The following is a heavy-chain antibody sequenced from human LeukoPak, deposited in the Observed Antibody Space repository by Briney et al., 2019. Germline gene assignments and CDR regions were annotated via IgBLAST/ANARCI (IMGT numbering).Heavy chain of an antibody. CDR3: AKDQGLDDYVWGSYRYKSLDY. CDR2: ISGGGGGT. D-gene: IGHD3-16*02. CDR1: GYTFSSYA. Sequence: GGSLRLSCAASGYTFSSYAMNWVRQAPGKGLEWVSAISGGGGGTYYADSVKGRFTISRDNSKNTLYLQMNSLRAEDTAVYYCAKDQGLDDYVWGSYRYKSLDYWGQGTLVTVSS. V-gene: IGHV3-23*01. J-gene: IGHJ4*02.